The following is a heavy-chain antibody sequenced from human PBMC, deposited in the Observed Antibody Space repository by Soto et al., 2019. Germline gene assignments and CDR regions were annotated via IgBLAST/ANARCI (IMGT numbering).Heavy chain of an antibody. J-gene: IGHJ4*02. CDR1: GVPFNNYW. CDR2: INTGATII. CDR3: GNDAGRGLRH. D-gene: IGHD1-1*01. V-gene: IGHV3-74*01. Sequence: GGSLRLSCAVSGVPFNNYWMHWIRQAPGKGLVWVSHINTGATIINYGDSVKGRFTISRDNADNTLSLQMNSLGVEDKATYYCGNDAGRGLRHWGQGTLVTVSS.